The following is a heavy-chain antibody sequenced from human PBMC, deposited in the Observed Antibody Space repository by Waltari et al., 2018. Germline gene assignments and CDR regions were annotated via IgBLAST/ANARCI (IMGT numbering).Heavy chain of an antibody. CDR2: IIPIFGTA. CDR1: GGTFSSYA. D-gene: IGHD3-3*01. CDR3: ASSRYYDFWSGYYIGY. V-gene: IGHV1-69*13. J-gene: IGHJ4*02. Sequence: QVQLVQSGAEVKKPGSSVKVSCKASGGTFSSYAISWVRQAPGQGLEWMGGIIPIFGTANYAQKFQGRVTITADESTSTAYMELSSVTAADTAVYYCASSRYYDFWSGYYIGYWGQGTLVTVSS.